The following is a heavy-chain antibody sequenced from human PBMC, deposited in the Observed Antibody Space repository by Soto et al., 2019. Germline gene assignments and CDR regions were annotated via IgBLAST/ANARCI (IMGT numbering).Heavy chain of an antibody. J-gene: IGHJ4*02. V-gene: IGHV1-69*13. Sequence: ASVKVSCKASGGTFSSYAISWVRQAPGQGLEWMGGIIPIFGTANYAQKFQGRVTITADESTSTAYMELSSLRSEDTAVYYCARVTPRHGDYDNYFDYWGQGTLATVSS. D-gene: IGHD4-17*01. CDR3: ARVTPRHGDYDNYFDY. CDR1: GGTFSSYA. CDR2: IIPIFGTA.